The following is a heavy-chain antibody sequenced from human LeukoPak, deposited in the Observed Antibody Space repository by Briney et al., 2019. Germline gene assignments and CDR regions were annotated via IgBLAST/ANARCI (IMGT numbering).Heavy chain of an antibody. J-gene: IGHJ6*02. CDR2: IHHSGST. D-gene: IGHD2-2*01. CDR3: ARDGGITCSSTSCYVRYYYYGMDV. CDR1: GGSFIGYS. V-gene: IGHV4-34*01. Sequence: SETLSLTCAANGGSFIGYSWSWIRQAPGKGLEWIGEIHHSGSTKYNPSLKSRVTMSVDTSKNQFSLKLSSVTAADTAVYYCARDGGITCSSTSCYVRYYYYGMDVWGQGTTVTVSS.